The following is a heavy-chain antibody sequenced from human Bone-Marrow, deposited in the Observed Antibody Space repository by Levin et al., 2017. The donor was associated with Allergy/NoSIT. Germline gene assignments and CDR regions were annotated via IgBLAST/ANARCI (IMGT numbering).Heavy chain of an antibody. CDR2: IIPIFGTA. V-gene: IGHV1-69*01. D-gene: IGHD4-11*01. Sequence: KISCKASGGTFSSYAISWVRQAPGQGLEWMGGIIPIFGTANYAQKFQGRVTITADESTSTAYMELSSLRSEDTAVYYCARALGYSNYGNWFDPWGQVTLVTVSS. J-gene: IGHJ5*02. CDR1: GGTFSSYA. CDR3: ARALGYSNYGNWFDP.